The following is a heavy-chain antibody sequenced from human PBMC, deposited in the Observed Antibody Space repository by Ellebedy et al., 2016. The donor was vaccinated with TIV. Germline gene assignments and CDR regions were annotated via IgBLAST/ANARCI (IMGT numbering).Heavy chain of an antibody. D-gene: IGHD3-22*01. Sequence: PWGSLRLSCAASGFTFRNAWMNWVLQAPGTGLEWVGRIKSKTDGGTIDYAAPVKGRLTISRDDSKDTLYLQMNSLKSEDTAVYYCSTDRDYYASRVGQHWGRGTLVTVSS. CDR3: STDRDYYASRVGQH. CDR1: GFTFRNAW. J-gene: IGHJ1*01. CDR2: IKSKTDGGTI. V-gene: IGHV3-15*07.